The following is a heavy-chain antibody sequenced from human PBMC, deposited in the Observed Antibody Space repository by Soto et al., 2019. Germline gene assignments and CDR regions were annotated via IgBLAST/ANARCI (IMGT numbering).Heavy chain of an antibody. CDR3: AKRPLTAAGSDY. Sequence: EVQLLESGGGLVQPGGSLRLSCAACGFTFSNYAMTWVRQARGKGLEWVSVITGSGGGTYFVDSVKGRFTISRDNSKHTVYLQMNSLRAEDTAVYYCAKRPLTAAGSDYWGQGTLVTVSS. J-gene: IGHJ4*02. CDR2: ITGSGGGT. CDR1: GFTFSNYA. D-gene: IGHD6-13*01. V-gene: IGHV3-23*01.